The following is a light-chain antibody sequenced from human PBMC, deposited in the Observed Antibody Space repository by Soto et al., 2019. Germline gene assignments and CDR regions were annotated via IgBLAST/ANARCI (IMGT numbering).Light chain of an antibody. Sequence: DILMTQSPSTLSASVGDRLTITCRASQTVTNRLAWYQQRPGTAPKLLIFGASNLKSGVPSRFSASGSGTEFILAISSLQSDDFGTYYCQQYHIYPWTFGQGTKVDI. CDR2: GAS. CDR1: QTVTNR. J-gene: IGKJ1*01. CDR3: QQYHIYPWT. V-gene: IGKV1-5*03.